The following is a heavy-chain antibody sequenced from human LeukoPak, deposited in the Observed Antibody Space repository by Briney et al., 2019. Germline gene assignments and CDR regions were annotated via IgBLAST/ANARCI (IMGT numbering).Heavy chain of an antibody. D-gene: IGHD4-23*01. V-gene: IGHV4-34*01. CDR2: INHSGST. CDR1: GGSFSDYY. CDR3: AKSTVGAYYYYYMDV. Sequence: SETLSLTCAVYGGSFSDYYWSWIRQPPGKGLEWIGEINHSGSTNYNPSLKSRVTISVDTSKNQFSLKLTSVTAADTAVYYCAKSTVGAYYYYYMDVWGKGTTVTVSS. J-gene: IGHJ6*03.